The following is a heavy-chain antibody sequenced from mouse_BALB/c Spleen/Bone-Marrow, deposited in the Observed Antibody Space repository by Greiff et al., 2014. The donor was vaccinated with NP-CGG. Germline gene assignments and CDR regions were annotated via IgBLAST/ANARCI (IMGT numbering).Heavy chain of an antibody. J-gene: IGHJ2*01. CDR1: GFTFSDAW. CDR3: TRGRGYYFDY. V-gene: IGHV6-6*01. CDR2: IRIKANNHAT. Sequence: VQLKQSGGGLVQPGGSMKLSCAASGFTFSDAWMDWVRKSPEKGLEWVAEIRIKANNHATFYAESVKGRFTISRDDSKSSVYLQMNSLRTEDTGIYYCTRGRGYYFDYWGQGTTLTVSS.